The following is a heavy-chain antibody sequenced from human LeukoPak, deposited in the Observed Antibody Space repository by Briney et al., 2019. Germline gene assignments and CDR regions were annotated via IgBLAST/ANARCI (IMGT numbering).Heavy chain of an antibody. Sequence: QTGGSLRLSCAASKFTFVNYAMSWVRQAPGKGLEWVSTISGSGDATYYADSVKGRFTISRDNSKNTLYLQMNSLRAEDTAVYYCAKERTSEGYFDYWGQGTLVTVSS. CDR3: AKERTSEGYFDY. D-gene: IGHD1-1*01. J-gene: IGHJ4*02. CDR2: ISGSGDAT. V-gene: IGHV3-23*01. CDR1: KFTFVNYA.